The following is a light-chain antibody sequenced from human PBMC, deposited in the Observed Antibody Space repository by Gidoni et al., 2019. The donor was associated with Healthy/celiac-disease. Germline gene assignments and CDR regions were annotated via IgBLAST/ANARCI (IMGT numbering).Light chain of an antibody. J-gene: IGLJ2*01. CDR1: SSDVGGYNY. CDR3: SSYTGSSTPRVV. V-gene: IGLV2-14*01. CDR2: EVS. Sequence: QSALTQPASASGSPGQSITISCTGASSDVGGYNYVSWYQQHPGKAPKLMIYEVSNRPSGVSNRFSGSKSGNTASLTIYGLQAEDEADYYCSSYTGSSTPRVVFGGGTKLTVL.